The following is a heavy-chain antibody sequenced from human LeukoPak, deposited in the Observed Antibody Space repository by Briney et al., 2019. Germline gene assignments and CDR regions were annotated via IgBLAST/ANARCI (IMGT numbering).Heavy chain of an antibody. CDR2: ISGSGGST. CDR1: GFRFSSYG. Sequence: GGSLRLSCAASGFRFSSYGMSWVRQAPGKGLERVSGISGSGGSTYYADSVKGRFTISRDNSKNTLYLQMNSLRAEDTAVYYCAKRGGMYPAYYFDYWGQGTLVTVSS. V-gene: IGHV3-23*01. D-gene: IGHD3-16*01. J-gene: IGHJ4*02. CDR3: AKRGGMYPAYYFDY.